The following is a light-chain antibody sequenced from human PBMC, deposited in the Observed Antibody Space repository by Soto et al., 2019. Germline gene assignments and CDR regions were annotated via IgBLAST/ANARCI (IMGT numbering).Light chain of an antibody. CDR3: QQYDISPFT. V-gene: IGKV3-20*01. CDR1: QSVGSSS. CDR2: GAS. Sequence: EIVLTQSPGTLSLSPGERATLSYRASQSVGSSSLAWYQQKPGQAPRLLIYGASSRATGIPDRFRGSGSGTDFTLTINRLDPEDFAVYYCQQYDISPFTFGPGTKVDIK. J-gene: IGKJ3*01.